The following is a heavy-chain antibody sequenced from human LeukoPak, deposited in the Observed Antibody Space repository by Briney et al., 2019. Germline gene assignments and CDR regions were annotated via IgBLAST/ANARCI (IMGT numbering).Heavy chain of an antibody. V-gene: IGHV1-69*13. Sequence: GASVKVSCKASGGTFSSYAISWVRQAPGQGLEWMGGIIPIFGTANYAQKFQGRVTITADESTSTAYMELSRLRSDDTAVYYCARPNLEDYDILTGYIWGAFDIWGQGTMVTVSS. J-gene: IGHJ3*02. CDR2: IIPIFGTA. CDR1: GGTFSSYA. CDR3: ARPNLEDYDILTGYIWGAFDI. D-gene: IGHD3-9*01.